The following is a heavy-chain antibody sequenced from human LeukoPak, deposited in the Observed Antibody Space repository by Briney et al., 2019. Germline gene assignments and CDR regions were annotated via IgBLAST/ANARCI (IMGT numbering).Heavy chain of an antibody. V-gene: IGHV3-23*01. CDR2: ISGSGGST. CDR1: GFTFGNCA. D-gene: IGHD6-25*01. CDR3: ATSLSRTDRSALYMDV. J-gene: IGHJ6*03. Sequence: SGGSLRLSCAASGFTFGNCAMSWVRQAPGKGLEWVSAISGSGGSTYYADCVKGRFTISIATSNDTLHLQMNSLRAEDTAVYSCATSLSRTDRSALYMDVWGKGTTVTVSS.